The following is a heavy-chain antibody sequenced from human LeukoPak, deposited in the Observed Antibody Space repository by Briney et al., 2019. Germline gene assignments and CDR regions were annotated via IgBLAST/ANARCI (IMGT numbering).Heavy chain of an antibody. CDR2: IYTSGST. V-gene: IGHV4-61*02. CDR3: ARHEEGVGGSDY. D-gene: IGHD3-10*01. J-gene: IGHJ4*02. CDR1: GGSISSGSYY. Sequence: SETLSLTCTVSGGSISSGSYYWSWIRQPAGKGLEWIGRIYTSGSTKYNPSLKSRVTISVDTSKNQFSLKLSSVTAADTAVYYCARHEEGVGGSDYWGQGTLVTVFS.